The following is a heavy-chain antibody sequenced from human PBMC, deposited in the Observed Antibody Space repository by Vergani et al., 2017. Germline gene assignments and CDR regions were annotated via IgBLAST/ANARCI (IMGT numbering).Heavy chain of an antibody. Sequence: QVQLVESGGGLVKPGGSLRLSCAASGFTFSDYYMNSIRQAPGKGLEWVSYISSSGGIKYYAASVKGRFTISRDNVKDSLYLEMNRLSDEDAAVYYCARGDIIIVPAAEVLDYWGQGTLVTVSS. D-gene: IGHD2-2*01. CDR2: ISSSGGIK. CDR3: ARGDIIIVPAAEVLDY. CDR1: GFTFSDYY. V-gene: IGHV3-11*01. J-gene: IGHJ4*02.